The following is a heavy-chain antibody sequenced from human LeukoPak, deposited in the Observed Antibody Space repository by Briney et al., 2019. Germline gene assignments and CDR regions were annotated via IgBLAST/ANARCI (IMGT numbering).Heavy chain of an antibody. CDR3: ATVRNWHFDY. V-gene: IGHV3-48*04. D-gene: IGHD1-1*01. Sequence: GGSLRLSCAVSGFPLSGYSINWVRQAPGKGLEWVSYISSSSITIYYAESVKGRFTISRDNAKNSLYLQMDSLRAEDTAVYLWATVRNWHFDYWGQGTLVTVSS. CDR1: GFPLSGYS. CDR2: ISSSSITI. J-gene: IGHJ4*02.